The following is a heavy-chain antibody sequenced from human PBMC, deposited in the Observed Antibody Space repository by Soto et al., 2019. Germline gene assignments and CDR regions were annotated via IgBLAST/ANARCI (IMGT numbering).Heavy chain of an antibody. CDR2: IIPIFGTA. Sequence: SVKVSCKASGGTFSSYAISWVRQAPGQGLEWMGGIIPIFGTANYAQKFQGRVTITADESTSTAYMELSSLRSEDTAVYYCARGYCSGGSCYRPFDYWGQGTLVTVSS. V-gene: IGHV1-69*13. D-gene: IGHD2-15*01. CDR3: ARGYCSGGSCYRPFDY. CDR1: GGTFSSYA. J-gene: IGHJ4*02.